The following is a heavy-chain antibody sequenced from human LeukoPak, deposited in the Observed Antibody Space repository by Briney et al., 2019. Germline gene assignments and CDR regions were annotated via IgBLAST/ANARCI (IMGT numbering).Heavy chain of an antibody. V-gene: IGHV3-30*18. J-gene: IGHJ6*02. CDR2: ISYDGSNK. D-gene: IGHD2-2*01. CDR1: GFTFSSYG. CDR3: AKVGYQLLSMDV. Sequence: PGRSLRLSCAASGFTFSSYGMHRVRQAPGKGLEWVAVISYDGSNKYYADSVKGRFTISRDNSKNTLYLQMNSLRAEDTAVYYCAKVGYQLLSMDVWGQGTTVTVSS.